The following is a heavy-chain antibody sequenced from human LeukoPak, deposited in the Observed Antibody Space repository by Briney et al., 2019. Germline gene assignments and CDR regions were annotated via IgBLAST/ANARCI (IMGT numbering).Heavy chain of an antibody. CDR2: IYYSGST. D-gene: IGHD5-18*01. Sequence: SETLSLTCTVSGGSISSYYWSWIRQPPGKGLEWIGYIYYSGSTNYNPSLKSRVTISVDTSKNQFSLKLSSVTAADTAVYYCARKSRGYSYGYYYYYMDVWGKGTTVTVSS. J-gene: IGHJ6*03. V-gene: IGHV4-59*01. CDR1: GGSISSYY. CDR3: ARKSRGYSYGYYYYYMDV.